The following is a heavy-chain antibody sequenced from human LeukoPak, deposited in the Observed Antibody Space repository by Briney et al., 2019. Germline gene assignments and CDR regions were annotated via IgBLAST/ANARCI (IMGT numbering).Heavy chain of an antibody. CDR2: ISGSGGST. CDR3: AKGHCSSTSCYPRNYYYYGMDV. Sequence: GGSLRLSCAASGFTFSSYAMSWVRQAPGKGLEWVSAISGSGGSTYYADSVKGRFTISRDNSKNTLYLQMNSRRAEDTAVYYCAKGHCSSTSCYPRNYYYYGMDVWGQGTTVTVSS. J-gene: IGHJ6*02. CDR1: GFTFSSYA. D-gene: IGHD2-2*01. V-gene: IGHV3-23*01.